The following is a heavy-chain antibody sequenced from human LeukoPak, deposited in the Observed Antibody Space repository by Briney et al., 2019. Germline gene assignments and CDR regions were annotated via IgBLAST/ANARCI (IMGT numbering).Heavy chain of an antibody. Sequence: SVKVSCKASGGTFSSYAISWVRQAPGQGLEWMGGIIPIFGTANYAQKFQGRVTITADKSTSTAYMELSSLRSEDTAVYYCARAGRYSSSLERVFDYWGQGTLVTVSS. CDR3: ARAGRYSSSLERVFDY. J-gene: IGHJ4*02. V-gene: IGHV1-69*06. D-gene: IGHD6-6*01. CDR2: IIPIFGTA. CDR1: GGTFSSYA.